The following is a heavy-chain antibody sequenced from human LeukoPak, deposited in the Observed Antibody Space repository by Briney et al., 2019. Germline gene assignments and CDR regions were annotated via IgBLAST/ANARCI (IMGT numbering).Heavy chain of an antibody. J-gene: IGHJ6*02. CDR2: IIPIFGTA. CDR1: GGTFSSYA. V-gene: IGHV1-69*05. D-gene: IGHD4-11*01. Sequence: ASVKVSCKASGGTFSSYAISWVRQAPGQGLEWMGGIIPIFGTANYAQKFQGRVTITRDTSASTAYMELSSLRSEDTAVYYCARGTYSNPWYYGMDVWGQGTTVTVSS. CDR3: ARGTYSNPWYYGMDV.